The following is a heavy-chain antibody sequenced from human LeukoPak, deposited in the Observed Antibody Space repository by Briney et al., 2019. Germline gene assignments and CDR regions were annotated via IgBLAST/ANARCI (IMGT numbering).Heavy chain of an antibody. CDR2: IKSKVENETT. CDR1: GFTFTAAS. CDR3: TTANP. Sequence: GGSLRLSCATSGFTFTAASMTWVRQAPGKGLEWIALIKSKVENETTEYAAPVKGRFTISRDDSKGTLYLQMNSLKVDDTAGYYCTTANPWGQGTLVNV. V-gene: IGHV3-15*05. J-gene: IGHJ5*02.